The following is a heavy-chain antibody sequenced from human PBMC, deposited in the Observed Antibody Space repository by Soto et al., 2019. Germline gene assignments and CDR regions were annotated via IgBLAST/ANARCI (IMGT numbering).Heavy chain of an antibody. J-gene: IGHJ6*02. D-gene: IGHD3-16*01. CDR1: GFGFNGYD. CDR2: ISTAGDT. CDR3: ARGGDRFDGMDV. Sequence: GGSLRLSCAASGFGFNGYDMHWVRQAPGKNLEWVAAISTAGDTYYLGSVKGRFTISREDAKNSLSLQMNSLRVGDTAVSYCARGGDRFDGMDVWGQGTTVTVSS. V-gene: IGHV3-13*01.